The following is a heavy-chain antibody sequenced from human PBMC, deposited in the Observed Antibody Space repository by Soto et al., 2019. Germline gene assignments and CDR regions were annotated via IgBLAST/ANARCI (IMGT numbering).Heavy chain of an antibody. CDR2: IYHDGST. Sequence: SETLSLTCAVSGASISTINWWSWVRQPPGMGLEWIGEIYHDGSTNYNPSLKSRISMSLDKSKNEFSLKLSSVAAADTAVYYCARGGSSNWLRIFHQWGQGTLVTVSS. CDR1: GASISTINW. V-gene: IGHV4-4*02. CDR3: ARGGSSNWLRIFHQ. D-gene: IGHD6-13*01. J-gene: IGHJ1*01.